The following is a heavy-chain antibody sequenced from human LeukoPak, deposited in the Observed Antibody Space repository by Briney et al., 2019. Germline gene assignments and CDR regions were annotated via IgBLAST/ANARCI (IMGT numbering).Heavy chain of an antibody. V-gene: IGHV3-21*01. CDR1: GFTFSSYS. Sequence: PGGSLRLSCAASGFTFSSYSMNWVRQAPGKGLEWVSSISSSSSYIYYADSVKGRFTISRDNAKNSLYLQMNSLRAEDTAVYYCVRPGYGSGSYYYYWGQGTLVTVSS. CDR2: ISSSSSYI. CDR3: VRPGYGSGSYYYY. D-gene: IGHD3-10*01. J-gene: IGHJ4*02.